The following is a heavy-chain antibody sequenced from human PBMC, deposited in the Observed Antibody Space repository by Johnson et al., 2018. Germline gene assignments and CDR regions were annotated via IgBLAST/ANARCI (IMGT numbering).Heavy chain of an antibody. V-gene: IGHV3-7*01. CDR2: INQDGREK. CDR3: AKDNWNAAHLDAFDI. CDR1: GFTFSRFW. Sequence: EVQLVETGGGLVQPGGSLRLSCAASGFTFSRFWMSWVRQAPGKGLEWVANINQDGREKKYVDSVKGRFTISRDNAKNSVSVEMNSLRAEETALYYCAKDNWNAAHLDAFDIWGQGTMVTVSS. D-gene: IGHD1-20*01. J-gene: IGHJ3*02.